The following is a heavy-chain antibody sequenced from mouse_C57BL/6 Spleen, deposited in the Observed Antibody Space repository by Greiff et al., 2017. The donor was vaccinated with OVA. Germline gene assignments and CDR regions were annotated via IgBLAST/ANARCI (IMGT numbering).Heavy chain of an antibody. CDR2: ISNGGGST. CDR3: ARQLRLRYAMDY. D-gene: IGHD3-2*02. Sequence: DVKLQESGGGLVQPGGSLKLSCAASGFTFSDYYMYWVRQTPEKRLEWVAYISNGGGSTYYPDTVKGRFTISRDNAKNPLYLQMSRLKSEDTAMYYCARQLRLRYAMDYWGQGTSVTVSS. CDR1: GFTFSDYY. V-gene: IGHV5-12*01. J-gene: IGHJ4*01.